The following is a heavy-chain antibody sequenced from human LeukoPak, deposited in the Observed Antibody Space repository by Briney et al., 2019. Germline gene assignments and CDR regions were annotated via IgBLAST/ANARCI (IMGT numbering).Heavy chain of an antibody. CDR1: GRTISSRNW. CDR2: IYHSGSA. J-gene: IGHJ4*02. V-gene: IGHV4-4*02. D-gene: IGHD1-26*01. Sequence: SETLSLTCGVSGRTISSRNWWSWVRQPPGKGVEWIWEIYHSGSANYNPSLKSRVTISVDKSKNQFSLKLSSVTAADTAVYYCARNGGSSNVDYWGQGTLVTVSS. CDR3: ARNGGSSNVDY.